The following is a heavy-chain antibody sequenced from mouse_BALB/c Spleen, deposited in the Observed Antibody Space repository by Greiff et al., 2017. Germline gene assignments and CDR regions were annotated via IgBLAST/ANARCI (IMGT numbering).Heavy chain of an antibody. CDR2: IYPGDGST. D-gene: IGHD2-14*01. CDR1: GYTFTSYY. CDR3: ARNRYDYAMDY. J-gene: IGHJ4*01. V-gene: IGHV1S56*01. Sequence: VQLQQSGPELVKPGASVKMSCKASGYTFTSYYIHWVKQRPGQGLEWIGWIYPGDGSTKYNEKFKDKATLTVDKSSSTAYMQLSSPTSEDSAVYYCARNRYDYAMDYWGQGTSVTVSS.